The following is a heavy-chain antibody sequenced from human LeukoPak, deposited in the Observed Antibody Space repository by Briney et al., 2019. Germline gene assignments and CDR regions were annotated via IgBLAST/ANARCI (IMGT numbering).Heavy chain of an antibody. CDR2: ISSGSSYI. J-gene: IGHJ3*02. V-gene: IGHV3-21*01. CDR3: ARDGKYSGAFDI. CDR1: GFTFSSYT. D-gene: IGHD1-26*01. Sequence: GGSLRLSCAASGFTFSSYTMNWVRQAPGKGLEWVSIISSGSSYIHYADSVKGRFTISRDNAKNSLYLQMNSLRAEDTAVYYCARDGKYSGAFDIWGQGTMVTVSS.